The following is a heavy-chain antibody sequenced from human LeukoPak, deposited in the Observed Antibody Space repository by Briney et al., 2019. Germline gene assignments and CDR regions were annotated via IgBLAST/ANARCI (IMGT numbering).Heavy chain of an antibody. J-gene: IGHJ4*02. CDR1: GGSISSYY. CDR2: IYDSGST. CDR3: GREGYYGSGSLDY. Sequence: SETLSLTCTVSGGSISSYYWSWIRQPPGKGLEGIGHIYDSGSTNYNPSLKSRVTMSLDTSKSQFSLKLSSVTAADTAVYYCGREGYYGSGSLDYWGQGTLVSVSS. D-gene: IGHD3-10*01. V-gene: IGHV4-59*01.